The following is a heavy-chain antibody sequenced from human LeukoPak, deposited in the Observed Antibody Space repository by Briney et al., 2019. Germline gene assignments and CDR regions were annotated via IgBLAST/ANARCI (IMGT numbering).Heavy chain of an antibody. Sequence: PSETLSLTCAVYGGSFSGYYWSWIRQPPGKGLEWIGEINHSGSTNYNPSLKSRVTISVDTSKNQFSLKLSSVTAADTAVYYCARGGWSAAEYFQHWGQGTLVTASS. CDR2: INHSGST. J-gene: IGHJ1*01. CDR1: GGSFSGYY. V-gene: IGHV4-34*01. CDR3: ARGGWSAAEYFQH.